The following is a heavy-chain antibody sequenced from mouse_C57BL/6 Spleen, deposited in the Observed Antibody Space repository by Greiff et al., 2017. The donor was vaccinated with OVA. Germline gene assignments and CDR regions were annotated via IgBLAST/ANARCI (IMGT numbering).Heavy chain of an antibody. D-gene: IGHD1-1*01. V-gene: IGHV1-59*01. Sequence: QVQLQQPGAELVRPGTSVKLSCKASGYTFTSYWMHWVKQRPGQGLEWIGVIDPSDSYTNYNQKFKGKATLTVDTSSSTAYMQLSSLTSEDSAVYYCARGYYGSSGWYFDVWGTGTTVTVSS. CDR2: IDPSDSYT. J-gene: IGHJ1*03. CDR3: ARGYYGSSGWYFDV. CDR1: GYTFTSYW.